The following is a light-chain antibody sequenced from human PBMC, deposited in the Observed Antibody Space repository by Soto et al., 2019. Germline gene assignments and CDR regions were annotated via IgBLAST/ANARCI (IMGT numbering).Light chain of an antibody. CDR1: QGISNS. Sequence: DIQMTQSPSAMAASVGDRFTITCRASQGISNSLAWFQQKPGNVPRRLIYATSTLQSGVPSRFSGSGSGTEFTLAISSLQPEDFATYYCLQHNTFPYTFGQGTKVDI. CDR3: LQHNTFPYT. J-gene: IGKJ2*01. CDR2: ATS. V-gene: IGKV1-17*03.